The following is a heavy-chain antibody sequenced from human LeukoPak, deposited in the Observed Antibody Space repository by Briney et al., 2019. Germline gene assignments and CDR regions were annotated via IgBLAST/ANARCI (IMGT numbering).Heavy chain of an antibody. Sequence: SETLSLTCTVSGGPISSYYWSWIRQPPGKGLEWIGYIYYSGSTNYNPSLKSRVTISVDTSKNQFSLKLSSVTAADTAVYYCARGFPGDYYDSSGYLDYWGQGTLVTVSS. J-gene: IGHJ4*02. CDR2: IYYSGST. V-gene: IGHV4-59*01. CDR1: GGPISSYY. D-gene: IGHD3-22*01. CDR3: ARGFPGDYYDSSGYLDY.